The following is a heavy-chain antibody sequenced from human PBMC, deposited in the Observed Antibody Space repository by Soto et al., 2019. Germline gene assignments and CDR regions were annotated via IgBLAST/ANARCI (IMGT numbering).Heavy chain of an antibody. V-gene: IGHV3-33*01. J-gene: IGHJ6*02. CDR1: GFTFSSYG. CDR2: IWYDGSNK. CDR3: ASEQLYPEWLPFRGVVPIGGIDV. Sequence: QVQLVESGGGVVQPGRSLRLSCAASGFTFSSYGMHWVRQAPGKGLEWVAVIWYDGSNKSYGDCVKGRFTISRDNSKNTLYMKRNRLRGEDTAVYYCASEQLYPEWLPFRGVVPIGGIDVWGQRTTVTVSS. D-gene: IGHD3-3*01.